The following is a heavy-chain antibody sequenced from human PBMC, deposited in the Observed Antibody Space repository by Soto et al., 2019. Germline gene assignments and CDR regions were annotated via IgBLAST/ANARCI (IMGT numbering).Heavy chain of an antibody. V-gene: IGHV3-23*01. J-gene: IGHJ4*02. CDR1: GCTFSIYG. CDR2: TSGSGANT. Sequence: PGGSLRLSSAASGCTFSIYGMSWVRQAPGKGLVWVSSTSGSGANTYYADSVKGRFAISRDNSKNTLYLQMNSLRAEDTAVHHCAKDYYLDYRGQGTLVTVSS. CDR3: AKDYYLDY.